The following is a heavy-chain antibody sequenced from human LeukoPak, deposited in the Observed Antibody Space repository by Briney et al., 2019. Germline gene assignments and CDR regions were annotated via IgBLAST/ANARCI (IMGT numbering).Heavy chain of an antibody. CDR1: GFTFSSYA. D-gene: IGHD2-15*01. CDR2: IRGSGGST. Sequence: PGGSLRLSCEVSGFTFSSYAMNWVRQAPGKGLEWVSAIRGSGGSTYYADSVKGRFTISRDKSKNTLYLQMNSLRAEDTAVYYCAREFLGGFDYWGQGTLVTVSS. J-gene: IGHJ4*02. CDR3: AREFLGGFDY. V-gene: IGHV3-23*01.